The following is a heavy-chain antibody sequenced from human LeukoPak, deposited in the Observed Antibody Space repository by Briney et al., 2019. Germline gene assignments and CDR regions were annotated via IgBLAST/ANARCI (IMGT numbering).Heavy chain of an antibody. J-gene: IGHJ4*02. V-gene: IGHV3-30*04. CDR2: ISYDGSSK. Sequence: PGRSLRLSCAASGFTFSSYAMHWVRQAPGKGLEWVAVISYDGSSKYYADSVKGRFTISRDNSKNTLYLQMNSLRAEDTAVYYCARSYSSGWYYFDYWGQGTLVTVSS. D-gene: IGHD6-19*01. CDR1: GFTFSSYA. CDR3: ARSYSSGWYYFDY.